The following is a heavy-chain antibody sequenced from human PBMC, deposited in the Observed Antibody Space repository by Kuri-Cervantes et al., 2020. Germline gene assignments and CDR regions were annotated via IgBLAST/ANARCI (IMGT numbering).Heavy chain of an antibody. Sequence: ASVKVSCKASGYTFTGYYMHWVRQAPGQGLEWMGWINPNSGGTNYAQKFQGWVTMTRDTSISTAYMELSRLRSDDTAVYYCARAAQYCSSISCWRTLYYYYMDVWGKGTTVTVSS. V-gene: IGHV1-2*04. D-gene: IGHD2-2*01. J-gene: IGHJ6*03. CDR1: GYTFTGYY. CDR2: INPNSGGT. CDR3: ARAAQYCSSISCWRTLYYYYMDV.